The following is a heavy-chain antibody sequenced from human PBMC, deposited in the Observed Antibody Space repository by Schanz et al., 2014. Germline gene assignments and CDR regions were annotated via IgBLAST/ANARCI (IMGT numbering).Heavy chain of an antibody. V-gene: IGHV4-59*12. J-gene: IGHJ3*01. Sequence: QVQLQESGPGLVKPSETLSLTCTVSGGSISSYYWSWIRQPPGKGLEWIGEIFHSGTTNYNPSLESRVTISVDKPKTQFSLILSSMTAADTAVYYCTRSTLWSYDVWGRGTMVIVSS. CDR1: GGSISSYY. CDR3: TRSTLWSYDV. D-gene: IGHD2-21*01. CDR2: IFHSGTT.